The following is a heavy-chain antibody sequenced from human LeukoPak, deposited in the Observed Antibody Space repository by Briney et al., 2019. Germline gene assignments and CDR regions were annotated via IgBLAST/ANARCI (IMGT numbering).Heavy chain of an antibody. CDR2: IYHSGST. Sequence: PSETLSLTCAVSGGSISSGGYSWRWIRQPPGKGLEWIGYIYHSGSTYYNPSLKSRVTISVDRSKNQVSLKVSSVTAADTAVYYCARVLGSGSFNPLGYWGQGTLVTVSS. CDR3: ARVLGSGSFNPLGY. V-gene: IGHV4-30-2*01. J-gene: IGHJ4*02. D-gene: IGHD3-10*01. CDR1: GGSISSGGYS.